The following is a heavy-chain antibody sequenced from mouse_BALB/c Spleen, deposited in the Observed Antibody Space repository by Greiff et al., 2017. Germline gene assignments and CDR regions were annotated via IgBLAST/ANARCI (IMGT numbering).Heavy chain of an antibody. D-gene: IGHD2-4*01. CDR2: IWAGGST. V-gene: IGHV2-9*02. J-gene: IGHJ4*01. CDR3: ARNYDYYGPLYYYAMDY. CDR1: GFSLTSYG. Sequence: VHLVESGPGLVAPSQSLSITCTVSGFSLTSYGVHWVRQPPGKGLEWLGVIWAGGSTNYNSALMSRLSISKDNSKSQVFLKMNSLQTDDTARYYCARNYDYYGPLYYYAMDYWGQGTSVTVSS.